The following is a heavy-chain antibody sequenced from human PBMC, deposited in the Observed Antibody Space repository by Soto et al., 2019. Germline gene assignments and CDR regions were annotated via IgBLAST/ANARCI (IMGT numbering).Heavy chain of an antibody. V-gene: IGHV3-21*03. CDR3: ARARCSGGSWYGPYYSYYYGMDV. J-gene: IGHJ6*02. D-gene: IGHD2-15*01. CDR1: GFTFSSYS. CDR2: ISSSSSYI. Sequence: GGSLRLSCAASGFTFSSYSMNWVRQAPGKGLEWVSSISSSSSYIYYADSVKGRFTISRDNAKNSLYLQMNSLRAEDTAVYYCARARCSGGSWYGPYYSYYYGMDVWGQGTTVTVSS.